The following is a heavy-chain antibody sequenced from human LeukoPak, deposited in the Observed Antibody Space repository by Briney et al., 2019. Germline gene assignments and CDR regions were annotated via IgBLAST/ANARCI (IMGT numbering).Heavy chain of an antibody. CDR3: AKDDYYDTSGYRD. Sequence: PGGSLRLSCAASGFTFSSYWMSWVRQAPGKGLEWVGVISYDVGKKYYADSVKGRFTISRDNSKNTLYLQMNSLRAEDTAVYYCAKDDYYDTSGYRDWGKGTLVTVSS. D-gene: IGHD3-22*01. CDR1: GFTFSSYW. J-gene: IGHJ4*02. V-gene: IGHV3-30*18. CDR2: ISYDVGKK.